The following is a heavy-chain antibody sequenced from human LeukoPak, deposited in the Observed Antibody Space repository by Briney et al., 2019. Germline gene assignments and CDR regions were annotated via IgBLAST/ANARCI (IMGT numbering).Heavy chain of an antibody. V-gene: IGHV4-38-2*02. CDR3: ARDSSRSDPYDSSDRDDALDI. CDR1: GYSISSGYY. Sequence: PSETLSLTCTVSGYSISSGYYWGWIRQPPGKGLEWIGSIYHSGRTFYNPSLKSRVTISVDTSKNQFSLKLTSVTAADTATYYCARDSSRSDPYDSSDRDDALDIWGQGTMVTISS. CDR2: IYHSGRT. J-gene: IGHJ3*02. D-gene: IGHD3-22*01.